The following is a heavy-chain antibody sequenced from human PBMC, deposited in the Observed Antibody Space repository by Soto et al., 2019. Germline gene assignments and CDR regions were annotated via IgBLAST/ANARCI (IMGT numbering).Heavy chain of an antibody. V-gene: IGHV1-3*01. J-gene: IGHJ4*02. D-gene: IGHD3-10*01. CDR3: ARDRAVRGLIHNFDY. CDR2: INGGNGNT. CDR1: GNTFTSYV. Sequence: ASVKVSCKASGNTFTSYVMHWVRQAPGQRLEWMGWINGGNGNTKYSQKFQGRVTITRDTSASTAYMELSSLTSEDTAVYYCARDRAVRGLIHNFDYWGQGTLVTVSS.